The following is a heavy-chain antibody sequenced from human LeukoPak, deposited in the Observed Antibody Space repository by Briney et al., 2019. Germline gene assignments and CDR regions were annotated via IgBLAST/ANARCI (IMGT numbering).Heavy chain of an antibody. CDR1: GFTFSSYG. V-gene: IGHV3-21*01. J-gene: IGHJ4*02. CDR2: ITSSSSYI. D-gene: IGHD3-9*01. CDR3: ARDVLRYFDWSPDYYFDY. Sequence: GGSLRLSCAASGFTFSSYGMNWVRQAPGKGLEWVSSITSSSSYIYYADSVKGRFTISRDNAKNSLYLQINSLRDEDTAVYYCARDVLRYFDWSPDYYFDYWGQGTLVTVSS.